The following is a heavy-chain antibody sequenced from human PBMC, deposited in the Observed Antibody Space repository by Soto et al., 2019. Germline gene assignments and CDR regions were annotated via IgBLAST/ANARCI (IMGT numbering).Heavy chain of an antibody. CDR1: GFTFSTYW. Sequence: EVQLVESGGDLVQPGGSLRLSCAASGFTFSTYWMHWVRQAPGKGLLWVSRIKTDGTYATYADSVKGRFTISRDNAKNTLYLQMNSIGVEDAAVYYCAAGGSGYYANWGQGTLVTVSS. D-gene: IGHD3-22*01. J-gene: IGHJ4*02. CDR3: AAGGSGYYAN. V-gene: IGHV3-74*01. CDR2: IKTDGTYA.